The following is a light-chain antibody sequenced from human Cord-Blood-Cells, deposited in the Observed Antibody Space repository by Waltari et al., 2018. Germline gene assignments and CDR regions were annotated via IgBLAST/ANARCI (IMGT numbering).Light chain of an antibody. V-gene: IGKV1-27*01. CDR1: QVISNY. CDR2: AAS. CDR3: QKYNRGPIT. J-gene: IGKJ5*01. Sequence: IQGTKPPSSLSASVGGRVTITGRANQVISNYLAWYQQKPGKVPKLLIYAASTLQSGVPARFSGSGSGTDFTLTISSLQAEDVATYYCQKYNRGPITFGQGTRLEIK.